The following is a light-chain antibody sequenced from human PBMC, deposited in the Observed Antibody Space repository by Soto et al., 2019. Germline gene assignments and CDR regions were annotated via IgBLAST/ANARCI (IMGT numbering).Light chain of an antibody. Sequence: VVVTLSPATLSVSKGESAALTCMASQTVSNNLAWYHQKPGQAPRLVIYGASSRATGVPDRFSGSGSGTDFTLTISRLEPEDFAVYYCQHYGSSPRTFGQGTKVDIK. CDR3: QHYGSSPRT. J-gene: IGKJ1*01. CDR1: QTVSNN. V-gene: IGKV3-20*01. CDR2: GAS.